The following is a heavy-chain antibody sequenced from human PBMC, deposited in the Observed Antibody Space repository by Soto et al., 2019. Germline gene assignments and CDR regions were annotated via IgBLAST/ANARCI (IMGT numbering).Heavy chain of an antibody. Sequence: QVQLQQWGAGLLKPSETLSLTCAVYGGSFSGYYWSWIRQPPGKGLEWIGEINHSGSTYYNPSLKSRVTISVDTSKNQFSPKLSSVTAADTAVYYCARIVAVAGPDYWGQGTLVTVSS. CDR1: GGSFSGYY. V-gene: IGHV4-34*01. CDR3: ARIVAVAGPDY. CDR2: INHSGST. D-gene: IGHD6-19*01. J-gene: IGHJ4*02.